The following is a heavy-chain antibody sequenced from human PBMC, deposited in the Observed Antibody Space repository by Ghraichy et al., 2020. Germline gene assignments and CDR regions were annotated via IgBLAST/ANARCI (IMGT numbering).Heavy chain of an antibody. CDR2: ISYDGSNK. D-gene: IGHD6-19*01. Sequence: SCAASGFTFSSYGMHWVRQAPGKGLEWVAVISYDGSNKYYADSVKGRFAISRDNSENTLYLQMNSLRVEDTAVYYCAKDPGIAVAGTRLYYFDYWGQGSLVTVSS. V-gene: IGHV3-30*18. CDR1: GFTFSSYG. CDR3: AKDPGIAVAGTRLYYFDY. J-gene: IGHJ4*02.